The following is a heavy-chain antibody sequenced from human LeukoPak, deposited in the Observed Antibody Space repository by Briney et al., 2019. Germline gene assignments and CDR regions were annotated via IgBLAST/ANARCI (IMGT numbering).Heavy chain of an antibody. CDR3: ARADLSRGYYFDY. V-gene: IGHV3-21*01. CDR2: ISSSSSYI. CDR1: GFTFSSYS. J-gene: IGHJ4*02. D-gene: IGHD3-10*01. Sequence: PGGSLRLSCAASGFTFSSYSMNWVRQAPGKGLEWVSSISSSSSYIYYADSVNGRFTISRDNAKNSLYLQMNSLRAEDTAVYYCARADLSRGYYFDYWGQGTLVTVSS.